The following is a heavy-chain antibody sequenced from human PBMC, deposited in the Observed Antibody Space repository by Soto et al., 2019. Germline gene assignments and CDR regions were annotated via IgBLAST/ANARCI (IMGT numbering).Heavy chain of an antibody. Sequence: SETLSLTCTVSGGSISSYYWSWIRQPPGKGLEWIGYIYYSGSTNYNPSLKSRVTISVDTSKNQFSLKLSSVTAADTAVYYCATYAGYSNDYWGPGTLVTVSS. J-gene: IGHJ4*02. CDR3: ATYAGYSNDY. D-gene: IGHD2-15*01. CDR1: GGSISSYY. CDR2: IYYSGST. V-gene: IGHV4-59*08.